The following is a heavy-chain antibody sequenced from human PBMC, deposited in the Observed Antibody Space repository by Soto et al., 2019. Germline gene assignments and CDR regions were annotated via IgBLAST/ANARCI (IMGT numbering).Heavy chain of an antibody. CDR1: GGSISSSSYY. CDR2: IYYSGST. V-gene: IGHV4-39*01. D-gene: IGHD3-10*01. CDR3: ARRVLGYGYYFDY. J-gene: IGHJ4*02. Sequence: SETLSLTCTVSGGSISSSSYYWGWIRQPPGKGLEWIGSIYYSGSTYYNPSLKSRVTISVDTSKNQFSLKLSSVTAADTPVYYCARRVLGYGYYFDYWGQG.